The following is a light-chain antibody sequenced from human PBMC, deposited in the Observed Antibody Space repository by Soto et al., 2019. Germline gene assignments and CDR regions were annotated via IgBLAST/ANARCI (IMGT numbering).Light chain of an antibody. Sequence: DIVMTQSPDSLAVSLGERATINCKSSQSVVYSSNNKNYLAWYQQKPGQPPKLLIYWASTRESGVPDRFSGSGSGPDFTLTISSLQAEDGAVYYCQQYYSTPRTFGQGTKVEIK. CDR3: QQYYSTPRT. V-gene: IGKV4-1*01. CDR1: QSVVYSSNNKNY. CDR2: WAS. J-gene: IGKJ1*01.